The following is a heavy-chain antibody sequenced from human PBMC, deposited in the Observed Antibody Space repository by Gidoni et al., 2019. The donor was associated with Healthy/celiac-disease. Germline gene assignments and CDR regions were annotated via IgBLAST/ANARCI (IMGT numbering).Heavy chain of an antibody. CDR2: ISGSGGST. CDR3: AKGKKVDYDSSGYYPFDY. V-gene: IGHV3-23*01. D-gene: IGHD3-22*01. CDR1: GFTFSSYA. Sequence: EVQLLESGGGLVQPGGSLRLSCAASGFTFSSYAMSWVRQAPGKGLEWVSAISGSGGSTYYADSVKGRFTISRDNSKNTLYLQMNSLRAEDTAVYYCAKGKKVDYDSSGYYPFDYWGQGTLVTVSS. J-gene: IGHJ4*02.